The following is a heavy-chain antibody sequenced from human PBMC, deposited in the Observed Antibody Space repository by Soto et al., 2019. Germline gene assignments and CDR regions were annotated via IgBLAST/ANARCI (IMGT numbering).Heavy chain of an antibody. V-gene: IGHV5-51*01. CDR3: ARVQFSSGWYYDN. J-gene: IGHJ4*02. CDR2: IYPTDSDT. CDR1: GYSFTSFW. D-gene: IGHD6-19*01. Sequence: PGESLKISCKGSGYSFTSFWIGWVRQMPGKGLECMGIIYPTDSDTRYSPSFKGQVTISADKSISTTYLQWSSLKASDTAMYYCARVQFSSGWYYDNWGQGTLVTVSS.